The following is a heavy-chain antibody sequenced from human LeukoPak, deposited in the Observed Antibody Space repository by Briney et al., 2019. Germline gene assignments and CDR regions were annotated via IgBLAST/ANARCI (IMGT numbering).Heavy chain of an antibody. CDR3: ARNVGSSGWYPAYYYYGMDV. CDR1: GGSFSGYY. CDR2: INHSGST. Sequence: PSETLSLTCAVYGGSFSGYYWSWIRQPPGKGLEWIGEINHSGSTNYNPSLKSRVTISVDTSKNQFSLKLSSVTAADTAVYYCARNVGSSGWYPAYYYYGMDVWGQGTTVTVSS. J-gene: IGHJ6*02. V-gene: IGHV4-34*01. D-gene: IGHD6-19*01.